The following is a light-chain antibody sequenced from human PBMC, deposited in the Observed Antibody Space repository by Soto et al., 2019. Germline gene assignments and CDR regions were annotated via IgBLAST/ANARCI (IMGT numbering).Light chain of an antibody. V-gene: IGLV2-23*02. Sequence: QSALTQPASVSGSPGQSITIPCTGTSGDVGSYNLVSWYQQHPGKAPKLLIYEVTERPSGVSNRFSGSKSGSTASLTISGLYLDVEADYYCCTCAGNSEVFGTGTKVPVL. CDR2: EVT. CDR3: CTCAGNSEV. J-gene: IGLJ1*01. CDR1: SGDVGSYNL.